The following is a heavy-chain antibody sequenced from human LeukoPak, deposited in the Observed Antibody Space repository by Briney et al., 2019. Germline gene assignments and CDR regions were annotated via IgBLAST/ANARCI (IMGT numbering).Heavy chain of an antibody. D-gene: IGHD5-12*01. CDR3: TRGHSGYDYYFDD. Sequence: PGVSLRVSCAASGFTVNNNYMTWVRQAPGKGLEWVAAIYKGDSTYYADSVKGRFTISRDNSKNTLYLQMNSLRAEDTAVYYCTRGHSGYDYYFDDWGQGTLVTVSS. CDR2: IYKGDST. V-gene: IGHV3-53*01. J-gene: IGHJ4*02. CDR1: GFTVNNNY.